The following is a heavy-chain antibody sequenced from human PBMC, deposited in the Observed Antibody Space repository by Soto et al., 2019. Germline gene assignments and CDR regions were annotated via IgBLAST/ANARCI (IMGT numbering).Heavy chain of an antibody. CDR2: INHSGST. J-gene: IGHJ5*02. D-gene: IGHD1-26*01. CDR1: GGSFSGYY. Sequence: SETLSLTCAVYGGSFSGYYWSWIRQPPGKGLEWIGEINHSGSTNHNPSLKSRVTISVDTSKNQFSLKLSSVTAADTAVYYCANLPTWGATTFAPWGQGTLVTVSS. CDR3: ANLPTWGATTFAP. V-gene: IGHV4-34*01.